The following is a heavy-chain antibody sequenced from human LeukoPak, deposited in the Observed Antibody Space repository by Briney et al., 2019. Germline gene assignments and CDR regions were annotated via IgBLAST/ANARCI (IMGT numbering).Heavy chain of an antibody. CDR1: GYTFTSYG. CDR3: ARDPGRYYYGSGSYPAV. CDR2: ISAYNGNT. D-gene: IGHD3-10*01. V-gene: IGHV1-18*01. Sequence: ASVKVSCKASGYTFTSYGISWVRQAPGQGLEWMGWISAYNGNTNYAQKHQGRVTMTTDTSTSTAYMELRSLRSDDTAVYYCARDPGRYYYGSGSYPAVWGQGTLVTVSS. J-gene: IGHJ4*02.